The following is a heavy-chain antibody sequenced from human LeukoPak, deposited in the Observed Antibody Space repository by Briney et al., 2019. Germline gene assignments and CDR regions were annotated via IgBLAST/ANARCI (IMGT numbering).Heavy chain of an antibody. Sequence: ASVKVSCKASGYTFTSYGISWVRQAPGQGLEWMGWISAYNGNTDYAQKPQGRVTMTTDTSTSTAYMELRSLRSDDTAVYYCARPAGDTAMVNAFDIWGQGTMVTVSS. CDR3: ARPAGDTAMVNAFDI. CDR2: ISAYNGNT. CDR1: GYTFTSYG. V-gene: IGHV1-18*01. J-gene: IGHJ3*02. D-gene: IGHD5-18*01.